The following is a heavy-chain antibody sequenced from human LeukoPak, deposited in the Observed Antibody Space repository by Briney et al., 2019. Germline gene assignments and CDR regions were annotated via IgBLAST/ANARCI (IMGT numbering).Heavy chain of an antibody. CDR2: ISPYNGNT. Sequence: ASVKGSCKASSCDFIINSINWVRQAPGQGLEWMGWISPYNGNTIYAQKLQGRVTMTTDTSTSTAYMELRSLRSDDTAVYYCARRFGYDFWSGHPMGDYWGQGTLVTVSS. J-gene: IGHJ4*02. CDR1: SCDFIINS. CDR3: ARRFGYDFWSGHPMGDY. D-gene: IGHD3-3*01. V-gene: IGHV1-18*01.